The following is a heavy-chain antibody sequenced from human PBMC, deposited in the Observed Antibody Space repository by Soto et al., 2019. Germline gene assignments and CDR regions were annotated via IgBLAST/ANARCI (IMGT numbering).Heavy chain of an antibody. J-gene: IGHJ4*02. CDR1: GFTFSSYW. D-gene: IGHD5-18*01. CDR3: ARWSSGTDTAMVTFDY. Sequence: EVQLVESGGGLVQPGGSLRLSCAASGFTFSSYWMSWVRQAPGKGLEWVANIKQDGSEKYYVDSVKGRFTISRDNAKNSLYLQMNSLRAEDTAVYYCARWSSGTDTAMVTFDYWGQGTLVTVSS. V-gene: IGHV3-7*01. CDR2: IKQDGSEK.